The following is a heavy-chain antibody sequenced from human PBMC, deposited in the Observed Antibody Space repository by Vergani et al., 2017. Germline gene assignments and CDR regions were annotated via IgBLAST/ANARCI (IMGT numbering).Heavy chain of an antibody. CDR3: AREKRDYYELDHKPYYYGMDV. J-gene: IGHJ6*02. CDR2: IKQDGSAK. V-gene: IGHV3-7*03. Sequence: EVQLVESGGGLVQPGGSLRLSCAASGFTFSSYWMSWVRQAPGKGLEWVANIKQDGSAKYYVDSVKGRFTIARDNAKNSLYLQMNSLRAEDTAVYYCAREKRDYYELDHKPYYYGMDVWGQGTTVTVSS. D-gene: IGHD3-3*01. CDR1: GFTFSSYW.